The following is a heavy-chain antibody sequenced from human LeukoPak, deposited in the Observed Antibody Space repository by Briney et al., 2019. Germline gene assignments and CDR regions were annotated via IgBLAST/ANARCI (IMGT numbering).Heavy chain of an antibody. J-gene: IGHJ4*02. D-gene: IGHD3-22*01. CDR2: ISGSGGST. CDR3: AKDSSGYYRPFDY. CDR1: GFTFSGYA. Sequence: PGGSLRLSCAASGFTFSGYAMSWVRQAPGKGLEWVPSISGSGGSTYYADSVKGRFTISRDNSKNTLYLQMNSLRDEDTAVYYCAKDSSGYYRPFDYWGQGTLVTVSS. V-gene: IGHV3-23*01.